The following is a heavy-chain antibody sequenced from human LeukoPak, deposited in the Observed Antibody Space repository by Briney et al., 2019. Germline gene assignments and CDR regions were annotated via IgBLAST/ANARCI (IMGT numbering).Heavy chain of an antibody. V-gene: IGHV4-59*01. J-gene: IGHJ3*02. CDR1: GGSISSYY. CDR3: AREWDMYSSGWLDAFDI. CDR2: IYYSGST. Sequence: SETLSLTCTVSGGSISSYYWSWIRQPPGKGLEWIGYIYYSGSTNYNPSLKSRVTISVDTSKNQFSLKLSSVTAADTAVYYCAREWDMYSSGWLDAFDIWGQGTMVTVSS. D-gene: IGHD6-19*01.